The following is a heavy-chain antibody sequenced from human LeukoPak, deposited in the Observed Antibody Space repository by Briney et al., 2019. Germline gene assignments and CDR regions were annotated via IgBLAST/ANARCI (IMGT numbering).Heavy chain of an antibody. V-gene: IGHV3-43*02. J-gene: IGHJ5*02. D-gene: IGHD3-16*01. CDR3: ATDDRLVSNRGSCFDP. Sequence: PPPPGKGLDCLPHHSGDGGSTGNAGTAQGRSNLSRDNSKNSLYLKMNSMTTEDTAVFYCATDDRLVSNRGSCFDPWGQGTLVTVSS. CDR2: HSGDGGST.